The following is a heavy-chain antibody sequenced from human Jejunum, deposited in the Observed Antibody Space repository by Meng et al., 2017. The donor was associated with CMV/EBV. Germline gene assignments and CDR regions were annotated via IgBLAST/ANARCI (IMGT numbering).Heavy chain of an antibody. CDR1: GFTFSSYS. Sequence: SGFTFSSYSMSWVRQAPGKGLEWVSTIVGVGGSTYYPDSVKGRFTISRDNYKNTLYLQMNSLRAEDTALYYCATYYTGNYYFFDFWGQGTLVTVSS. V-gene: IGHV3-23*01. J-gene: IGHJ4*02. CDR3: ATYYTGNYYFFDF. D-gene: IGHD3-3*01. CDR2: IVGVGGST.